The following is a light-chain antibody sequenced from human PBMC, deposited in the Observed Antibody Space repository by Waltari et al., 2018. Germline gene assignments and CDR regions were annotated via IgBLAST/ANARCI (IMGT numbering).Light chain of an antibody. J-gene: IGKJ4*02. CDR1: QSISRW. V-gene: IGKV1-5*03. CDR2: KTS. CDR3: QHYATYSAS. Sequence: DIQMTQSPSTLSASVGDRVTITCRASQSISRWLAGYQQKAGKAPKLLIYKTSILESGVPSRFSGGGSGTEFTLTISSPQPDDFATYYCQHYATYSASFGRGTTVEI.